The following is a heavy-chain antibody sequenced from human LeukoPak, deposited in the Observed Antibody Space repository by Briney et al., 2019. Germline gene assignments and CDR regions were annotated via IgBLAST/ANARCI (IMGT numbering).Heavy chain of an antibody. V-gene: IGHV4-39*01. CDR2: IYYSGTT. CDR3: ARHDRIIASPLV. J-gene: IGHJ4*02. Sequence: GSLRLSCAASGFTFSSYAMSWVRQPPGKGLEWIGSIYYSGTTYYNPSLKSRLTISVDTSKNQFSLNLSSVTAADTAAYYCARHDRIIASPLVWGQGILVTVSS. D-gene: IGHD2/OR15-2a*01. CDR1: GFTFSSYA.